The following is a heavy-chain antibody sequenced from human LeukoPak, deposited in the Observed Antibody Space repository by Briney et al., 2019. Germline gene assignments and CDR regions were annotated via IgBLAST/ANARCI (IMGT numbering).Heavy chain of an antibody. CDR3: ARGGMATITWWFDP. V-gene: IGHV1-46*01. J-gene: IGHJ5*02. D-gene: IGHD5-24*01. Sequence: ASVKVSCKASGYTFTSYAMNWARQAPGQGLEWMGIINPSGGSTSYAQKFQGRVTMTRDMSTSTVYMELSSLRSEDTAVYYCARGGMATITWWFDPWGQGTLVTVSS. CDR2: INPSGGST. CDR1: GYTFTSYA.